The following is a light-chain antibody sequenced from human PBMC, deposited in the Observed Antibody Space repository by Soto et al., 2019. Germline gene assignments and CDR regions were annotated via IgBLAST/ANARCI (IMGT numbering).Light chain of an antibody. Sequence: QSALTQPASVSGSPGQSITISCTGTSSDVGGYNYVSWYQQHPGKAPKLMIYDVSNRPSGVSNRFSGSKSGNTASLTISGLQAEDEADYYCRSYTGSSTDVFGTGNKRTVL. V-gene: IGLV2-14*01. CDR1: SSDVGGYNY. CDR3: RSYTGSSTDV. CDR2: DVS. J-gene: IGLJ1*01.